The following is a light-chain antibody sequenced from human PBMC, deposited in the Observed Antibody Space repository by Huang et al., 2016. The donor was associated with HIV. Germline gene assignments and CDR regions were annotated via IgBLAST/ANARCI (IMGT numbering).Light chain of an antibody. CDR3: QQFKHYPLT. CDR2: DAA. J-gene: IGKJ4*01. Sequence: QLTPSPSSLSASVGDRVTITCRASQGISNTLAWYQQKPGKAPKLLIYDAASLQTGAPARVSGSGSGTDCTLTISSLQPEDCATYYCQQFKHYPLTFGGGTKVEI. CDR1: QGISNT. V-gene: IGKV1D-13*01.